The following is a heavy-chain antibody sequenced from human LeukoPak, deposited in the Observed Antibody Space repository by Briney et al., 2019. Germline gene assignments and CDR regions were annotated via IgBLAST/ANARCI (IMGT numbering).Heavy chain of an antibody. CDR2: ISSSSSYI. J-gene: IGHJ4*02. D-gene: IGHD3-22*01. CDR3: ARDDYYDSSGYSRYGY. V-gene: IGHV3-21*01. CDR1: GFTFSIHG. Sequence: GGSLRLSCAASGFTFSIHGMNWVRQAPGKGLEWVSSISSSSSYIYYADSVKGRFTISRDNAKNSLYLQMNSLRAEDTAVYYCARDDYYDSSGYSRYGYWGQGALVTVSS.